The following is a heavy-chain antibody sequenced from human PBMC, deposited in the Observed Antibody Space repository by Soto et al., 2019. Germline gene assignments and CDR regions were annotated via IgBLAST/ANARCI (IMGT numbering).Heavy chain of an antibody. CDR1: GFFFSGYA. CDR2: ISGSGGNT. CDR3: ANWVEGSHVYFDY. D-gene: IGHD6-13*01. Sequence: EVQLLESGGGLVQPGGSLTLSCAASGFFFSGYAMTWARRAPGKGLEWVSSISGSGGNTYYKDSVKGQFTISRDNSKNTLYLQINSLRVEDTAVYYCANWVEGSHVYFDYWGRGTLVTVSS. J-gene: IGHJ4*02. V-gene: IGHV3-23*01.